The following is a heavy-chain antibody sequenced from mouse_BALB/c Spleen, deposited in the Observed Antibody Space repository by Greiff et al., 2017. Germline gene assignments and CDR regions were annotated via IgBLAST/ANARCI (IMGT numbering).Heavy chain of an antibody. D-gene: IGHD1-1*01. Sequence: VQLKESGPELVKPGASVKMSCKASGYTFTSYVMHWVKQKPGQGLEWIGYINPYNDGTKYNEKFKGKATLTSDKSSSTAYMELSSLTSEDSAVYYCARGGTTGVADYWGQGTTLTVSS. V-gene: IGHV1-14*01. CDR2: INPYNDGT. CDR3: ARGGTTGVADY. J-gene: IGHJ2*01. CDR1: GYTFTSYV.